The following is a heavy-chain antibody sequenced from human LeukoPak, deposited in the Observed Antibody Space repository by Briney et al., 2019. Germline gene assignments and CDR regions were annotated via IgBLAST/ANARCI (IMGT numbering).Heavy chain of an antibody. CDR1: GFTFSSYA. D-gene: IGHD2-15*01. CDR2: ISYDGSNK. V-gene: IGHV3-30*04. J-gene: IGHJ4*02. Sequence: PGGSLRLSCAASGFTFSSYAMHWVRQAPGKGLEWVAVISYDGSNKYYADSVKGRFTISRDNSKNTLYLQMNSLRAEDTAVYYCAARGCSGGSCYFDYWGQGTLVTVSS. CDR3: AARGCSGGSCYFDY.